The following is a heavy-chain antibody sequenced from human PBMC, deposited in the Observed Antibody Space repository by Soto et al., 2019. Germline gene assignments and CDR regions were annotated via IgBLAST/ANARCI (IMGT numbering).Heavy chain of an antibody. CDR2: IYYSGST. J-gene: IGHJ4*02. CDR3: ARLGYSSGWVSNNDY. V-gene: IGHV4-59*01. Sequence: QVQLQESGPGLVKPSETLSLTCTVSGGSISSYYWSWIRQPPGKGLEWIGYIYYSGSTNYNPSLKSRVTISVDTSKNQFSLKLSSVTAADTAVYYCARLGYSSGWVSNNDYWGQGTLVTVSS. D-gene: IGHD6-19*01. CDR1: GGSISSYY.